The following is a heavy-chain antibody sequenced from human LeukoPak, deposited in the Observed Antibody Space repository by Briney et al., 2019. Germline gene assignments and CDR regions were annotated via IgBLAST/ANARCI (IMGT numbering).Heavy chain of an antibody. V-gene: IGHV1-18*01. Sequence: ASVKVSCKASGYTFTSCGISCVRQAPGQGLEWMGWISAYNGNTNYAQKLQGRVTMTTDTSTSTAYMELRSLRSDDTAVYYCARQGGESYGDYVRDGMDVWGQGTTVTVSS. D-gene: IGHD4-17*01. CDR1: GYTFTSCG. CDR3: ARQGGESYGDYVRDGMDV. J-gene: IGHJ6*02. CDR2: ISAYNGNT.